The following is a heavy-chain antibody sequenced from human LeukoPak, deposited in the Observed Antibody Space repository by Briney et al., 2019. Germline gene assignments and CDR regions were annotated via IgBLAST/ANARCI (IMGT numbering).Heavy chain of an antibody. V-gene: IGHV3-53*01. J-gene: IGHJ4*02. CDR2: LYSDGNT. D-gene: IGHD1-14*01. CDR1: GFTVITND. Sequence: GVSLRLSCAASGFTVITNDMTWVRQAPGKGLEWVSVLYSDGNTKYADSVQGRFTISRDNSKNPLYLEMNSLSPDDTAVYYCARGVEPLAANTLAYWGQGTLVTVSS. CDR3: ARGVEPLAANTLAY.